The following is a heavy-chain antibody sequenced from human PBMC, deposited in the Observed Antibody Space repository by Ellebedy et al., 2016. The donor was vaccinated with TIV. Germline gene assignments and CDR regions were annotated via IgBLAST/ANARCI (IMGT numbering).Heavy chain of an antibody. CDR2: ISSSSSYI. CDR1: GFTFSSYS. J-gene: IGHJ4*02. CDR3: ARGNSGYDSGGDY. Sequence: GESLKISCAASGFTFSSYSMNWVRQAPGKGLEWVSSISSSSSYIYYADSVKGRFTISRDNAKNSLYLQMNSLRAEDTAVYYCARGNSGYDSGGDYWGQGTLVTVSS. V-gene: IGHV3-21*01. D-gene: IGHD5-12*01.